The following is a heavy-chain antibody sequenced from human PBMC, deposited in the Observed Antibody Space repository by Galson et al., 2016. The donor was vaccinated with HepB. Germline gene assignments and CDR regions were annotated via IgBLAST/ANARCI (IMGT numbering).Heavy chain of an antibody. CDR3: AKATPYYDVLTGFFVYYSDY. Sequence: FLRLSCAASGFTFSDYAMSWVRQAPGKGLQWVSTIRGTGVTTHYADSVKCRFTISRDNSKNTLYLQMSSLRAEDTAMYYCAKATPYYDVLTGFFVYYSDYWGHGTLVTVSS. CDR2: IRGTGVTT. D-gene: IGHD3-9*01. V-gene: IGHV3-23*01. J-gene: IGHJ4*01. CDR1: GFTFSDYA.